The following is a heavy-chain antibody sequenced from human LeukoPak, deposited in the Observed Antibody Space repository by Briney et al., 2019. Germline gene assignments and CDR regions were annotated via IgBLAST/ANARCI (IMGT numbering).Heavy chain of an antibody. CDR3: ARMVWAAMAN. Sequence: AGGSLRLSCAASGFPVSSNYISWVRQAPGKGLEWLSVMYSNGTTHYADSVKGRLTVSRHNSKNTLYLQMNSLRHEDTALYYCARMVWAAMANWGQGTRVTVSS. J-gene: IGHJ4*02. CDR2: MYSNGTT. V-gene: IGHV3-53*04. D-gene: IGHD5-18*01. CDR1: GFPVSSNY.